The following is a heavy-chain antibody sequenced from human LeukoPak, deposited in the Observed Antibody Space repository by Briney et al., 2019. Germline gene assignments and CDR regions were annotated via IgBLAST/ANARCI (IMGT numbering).Heavy chain of an antibody. J-gene: IGHJ3*02. CDR2: IYTSGST. D-gene: IGHD3-22*01. Sequence: SETLSLTCTVSGGSISNYYWSWIRQPAGKGLEWIGRIYTSGSTNYNPSLKSRVTISVDTSKNQFSLKLSSVTAADTAVYYCARGTNYYDSRGAFDIWGQGTMVTVSS. CDR3: ARGTNYYDSRGAFDI. V-gene: IGHV4-4*07. CDR1: GGSISNYY.